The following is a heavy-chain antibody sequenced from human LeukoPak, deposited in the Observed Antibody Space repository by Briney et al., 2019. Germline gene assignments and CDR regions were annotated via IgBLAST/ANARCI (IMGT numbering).Heavy chain of an antibody. D-gene: IGHD6-19*01. V-gene: IGHV1-46*01. J-gene: IGHJ1*01. CDR1: GYTFTSYY. Sequence: ASVKVSCKASGYTFTSYYMHWVRQAPGQGLEWMGIINPSGGSTSYAQKFQGRVTMTRDTSTSTVYMELSSLRSEDTAVYYCARYSVAGTGSEYFLHWGQGTLVTVSS. CDR2: INPSGGST. CDR3: ARYSVAGTGSEYFLH.